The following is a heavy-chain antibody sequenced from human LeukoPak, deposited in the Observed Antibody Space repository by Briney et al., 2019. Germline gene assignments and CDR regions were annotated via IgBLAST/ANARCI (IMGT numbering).Heavy chain of an antibody. D-gene: IGHD1-26*01. J-gene: IGHJ3*02. V-gene: IGHV3-21*01. CDR1: GFTFSSYS. CDR2: ISSSSDYI. Sequence: TGGSLRLSCAASGFTFSSYSMNWVRQAPGKGLEWVSSISSSSDYIYYADSLKGRFAISRDNAKSSLYLQMNSLRAEDTAVYYCAREEGGAGLCGFDIWGQGTMVTVSS. CDR3: AREEGGAGLCGFDI.